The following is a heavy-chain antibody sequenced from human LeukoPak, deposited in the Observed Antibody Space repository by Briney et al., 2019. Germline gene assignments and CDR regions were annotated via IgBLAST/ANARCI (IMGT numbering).Heavy chain of an antibody. CDR2: VSPNSGGT. J-gene: IGHJ5*02. CDR3: AGGVAAVGGRWFDP. V-gene: IGHV1-2*02. D-gene: IGHD6-25*01. Sequence: ASVKVSCKASGYTFTDYYIHWVRQAPGQGLEWVGWVSPNSGGTNYAQKFQGRVTMTRDTSISPAHMERSRLTSDDTAVYFCAGGVAAVGGRWFDPWGQGTLVTASS. CDR1: GYTFTDYY.